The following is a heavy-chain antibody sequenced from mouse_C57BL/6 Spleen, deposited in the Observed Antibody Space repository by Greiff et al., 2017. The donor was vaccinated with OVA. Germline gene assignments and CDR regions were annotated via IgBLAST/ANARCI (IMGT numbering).Heavy chain of an antibody. V-gene: IGHV1-72*01. D-gene: IGHD1-1*01. CDR2: IYPNSGGT. CDR3: AKSLITTVVDY. Sequence: QVQLQQPGAELVKPGASVKLSCKASGYTFTSYWMHWVKQRPGRGLEWIGRIYPNSGGTKYNEKFQSKATLTVDKPSSTAYMQLSSLTSEDSAVYYCAKSLITTVVDYWGQGTTLTVSS. CDR1: GYTFTSYW. J-gene: IGHJ2*01.